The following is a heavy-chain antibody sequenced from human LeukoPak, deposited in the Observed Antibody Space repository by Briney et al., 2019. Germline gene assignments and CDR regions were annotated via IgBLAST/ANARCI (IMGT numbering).Heavy chain of an antibody. Sequence: PSETLSLTCTVSGYSISSGYYWGWIRQPPGKGLEWIGRIYTSGSTNYNPSLKSRVTISYTSKNQFSLKLNSVTAADTAVYYCARGYSSSWPDYYYYMDVWGKGTTATISS. V-gene: IGHV4-38-2*02. CDR2: IYTSGST. CDR3: ARGYSSSWPDYYYYMDV. J-gene: IGHJ6*03. CDR1: GYSISSGYY. D-gene: IGHD6-13*01.